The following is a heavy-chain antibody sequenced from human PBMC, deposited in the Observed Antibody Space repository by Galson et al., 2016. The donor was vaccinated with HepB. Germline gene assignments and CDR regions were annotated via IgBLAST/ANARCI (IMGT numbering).Heavy chain of an antibody. D-gene: IGHD3-10*01. V-gene: IGHV4-39*07. J-gene: IGHJ4*02. CDR1: GDSMSSSSHY. Sequence: SETLSLTCTVSGDSMSSSSHYWGWIHQPPGKGLEWIGNVYHTGSTYYNSSLKSRVTISIDTSQNHFSLQLTSVTVADTAVYFCARGFFIDYWGQGILVTVSS. CDR3: ARGFFIDY. CDR2: VYHTGST.